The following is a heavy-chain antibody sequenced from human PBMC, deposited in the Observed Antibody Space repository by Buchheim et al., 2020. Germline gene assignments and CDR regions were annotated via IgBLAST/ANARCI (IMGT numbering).Heavy chain of an antibody. CDR3: SREGVLTHHDY. Sequence: QVQFVQSGAEVKKPGASVKVSCKASGYTFTSFSIHWVRQAPGQRLEWMGWITAGNGDTKYSQRLQGRLTLTTDTSASTDYMELSGLRSEDTAVYYCSREGVLTHHDYWGQGTL. CDR1: GYTFTSFS. D-gene: IGHD4/OR15-4a*01. J-gene: IGHJ4*02. V-gene: IGHV1-3*01. CDR2: ITAGNGDT.